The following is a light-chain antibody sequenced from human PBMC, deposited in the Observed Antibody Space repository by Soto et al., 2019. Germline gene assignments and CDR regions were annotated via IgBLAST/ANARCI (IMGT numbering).Light chain of an antibody. CDR2: EVN. V-gene: IGLV2-14*01. CDR3: ASFRSGTILV. J-gene: IGLJ1*01. Sequence: HSALTPPASVSVSPGQSVTISCTGPRSDIGDSNFISWYQHSPGKAPRLLIYEVNNRPSGVSKRFSGSKAGNTASLTISGLLDDDEADYFCASFRSGTILVFGSGTKVTVL. CDR1: RSDIGDSNF.